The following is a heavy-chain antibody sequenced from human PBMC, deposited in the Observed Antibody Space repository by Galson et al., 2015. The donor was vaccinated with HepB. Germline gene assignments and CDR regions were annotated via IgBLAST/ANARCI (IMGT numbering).Heavy chain of an antibody. CDR1: GFTFSSYS. V-gene: IGHV3-21*01. Sequence: SLRLSCAASGFTFSSYSMNWVRQAPGKGLEWVSSISSISSYIYYADSVKGRFTISRDNAKNSLYLQMNSLRAEDTAVYYCARDLGFYGMDVWGQGTTVTVSS. CDR2: ISSISSYI. J-gene: IGHJ6*02. CDR3: ARDLGFYGMDV. D-gene: IGHD7-27*01.